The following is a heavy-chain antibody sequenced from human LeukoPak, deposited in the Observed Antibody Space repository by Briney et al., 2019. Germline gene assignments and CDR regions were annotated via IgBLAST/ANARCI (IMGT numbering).Heavy chain of an antibody. J-gene: IGHJ4*02. Sequence: GGSLRLSCAASGFTFSSYSMNWVRQAPGKGLEWVSSISSSSYISYSDSVKGRFTISRDNAKNSLYLQMNSLRAEDTAVYYCARDKTYSSGSGGYWGQGTLVTVSS. D-gene: IGHD6-19*01. V-gene: IGHV3-21*01. CDR2: ISSSSYI. CDR1: GFTFSSYS. CDR3: ARDKTYSSGSGGY.